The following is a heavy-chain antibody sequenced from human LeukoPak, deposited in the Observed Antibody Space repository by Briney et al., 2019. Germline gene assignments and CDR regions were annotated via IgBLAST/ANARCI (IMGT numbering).Heavy chain of an antibody. D-gene: IGHD6-13*01. Sequence: SETLSLTCTVSGGSISSYYWSWIRQPPGKGLEWIGYIYYSGSTNYNPSLKSRVTISADTSKNQFSLKLSSVTAADTAVYYCARAGSGYSSREHDYWGQGTLVTVSS. CDR2: IYYSGST. V-gene: IGHV4-59*01. CDR1: GGSISSYY. CDR3: ARAGSGYSSREHDY. J-gene: IGHJ4*02.